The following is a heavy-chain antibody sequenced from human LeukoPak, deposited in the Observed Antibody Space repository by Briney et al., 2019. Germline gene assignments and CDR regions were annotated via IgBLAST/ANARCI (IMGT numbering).Heavy chain of an antibody. J-gene: IGHJ6*03. V-gene: IGHV4-59*12. Sequence: SETLSLTCTVSGGSISSYYWSWIRQPPGKGLEWIGYIYYSGSTNYNPSLKSRVTISVDTSKNQFSLKLSSVTAADTAVYYCARPHFRYCSSASCYRPNYYYYMDVWGKGTTVTVSS. D-gene: IGHD2-2*02. CDR3: ARPHFRYCSSASCYRPNYYYYMDV. CDR1: GGSISSYY. CDR2: IYYSGST.